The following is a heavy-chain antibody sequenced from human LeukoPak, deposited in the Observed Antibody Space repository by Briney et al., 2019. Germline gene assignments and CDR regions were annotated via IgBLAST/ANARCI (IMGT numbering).Heavy chain of an antibody. Sequence: PSETLSLTCAVYGGSFSGYYWSWIRQPPGKGLEWIGEINHSGSTNYNPSLKSRVTISVDTSKNQCSLKLSSVTAADSAVYYCARGRGLYSYGPRAFDIWGQGTMVTVSS. D-gene: IGHD5-18*01. CDR1: GGSFSGYY. CDR2: INHSGST. CDR3: ARGRGLYSYGPRAFDI. J-gene: IGHJ3*02. V-gene: IGHV4-34*01.